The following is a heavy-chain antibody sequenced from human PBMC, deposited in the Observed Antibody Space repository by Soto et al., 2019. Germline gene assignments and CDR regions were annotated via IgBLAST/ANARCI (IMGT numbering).Heavy chain of an antibody. Sequence: QITLNESGPTVVKPAETLTLTCTFSGFSLTTSGVGVGWIRQSPGKAPDWLALIYWDDDKRYSASLKSRLTITQDTSKNQVVLTMASVDPADTATYYCAHRILRTVFGLVTTTAIYFYFGCQGTPVVVSS. V-gene: IGHV2-5*02. J-gene: IGHJ4*02. CDR1: GFSLTTSGVG. CDR3: AHRILRTVFGLVTTTAIYFYF. D-gene: IGHD3-3*01. CDR2: IYWDDDK.